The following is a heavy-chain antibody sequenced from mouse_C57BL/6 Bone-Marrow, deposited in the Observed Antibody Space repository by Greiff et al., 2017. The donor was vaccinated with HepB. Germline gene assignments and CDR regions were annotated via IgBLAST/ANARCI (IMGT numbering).Heavy chain of an antibody. J-gene: IGHJ4*01. D-gene: IGHD1-1*01. CDR3: ARQSTTVSPYAMDY. CDR2: ISNLAYSI. Sequence: EVHLVESGGGLVQPGGSLKLSCAASGFTFSDYGMAWVRQAPRKGPEWVAFISNLAYSIYYADTVTGRFTISRENAKNTLYLEMSSLRSEDTAMYYCARQSTTVSPYAMDYWGQGTSVTVSS. V-gene: IGHV5-15*01. CDR1: GFTFSDYG.